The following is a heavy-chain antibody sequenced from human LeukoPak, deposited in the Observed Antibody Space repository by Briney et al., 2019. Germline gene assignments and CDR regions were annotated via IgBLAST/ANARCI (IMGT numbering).Heavy chain of an antibody. CDR3: AREVMLYYYDSSGYSPFDAFDI. CDR1: GYTFTSYG. Sequence: ASVKVSCKASGYTFTSYGISRVRQAPGQGLEWMGWISAYNGNTNYAQKLQGRVTMTTDTSTSTAYMELRSLRSDDTAVYYCAREVMLYYYDSSGYSPFDAFDIWGQGTMVTVSS. V-gene: IGHV1-18*01. J-gene: IGHJ3*02. CDR2: ISAYNGNT. D-gene: IGHD3-22*01.